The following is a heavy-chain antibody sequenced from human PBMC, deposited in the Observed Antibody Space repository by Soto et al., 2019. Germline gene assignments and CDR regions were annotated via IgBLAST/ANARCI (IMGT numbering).Heavy chain of an antibody. J-gene: IGHJ4*02. Sequence: GGSLRLSCAASGFTFSNYAMSWVRQAPGKGLEWVSAISGSEQYYVDSVMGRFTISRDNAKNSLYLQMNSLRAEDTAVYYCATSRSFDYWGQGALVTVSS. D-gene: IGHD3-10*01. CDR3: ATSRSFDY. V-gene: IGHV3-23*01. CDR2: ISGSEQ. CDR1: GFTFSNYA.